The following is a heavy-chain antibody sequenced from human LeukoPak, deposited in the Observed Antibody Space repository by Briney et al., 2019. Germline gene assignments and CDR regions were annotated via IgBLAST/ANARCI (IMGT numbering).Heavy chain of an antibody. CDR3: AREDVMGSSWPYNWFDP. V-gene: IGHV1-18*01. CDR2: ISAYNGNT. CDR1: GYTFTSYG. J-gene: IGHJ5*02. Sequence: ASVKVSCKASGYTFTSYGISWVRQAPGQGLEWMGWISAYNGNTNYAQKLQGRVTMTTDTSTSTAYMELRSLRSDDTAVYYCAREDVMGSSWPYNWFDPWGRGTLVTVSS. D-gene: IGHD6-13*01.